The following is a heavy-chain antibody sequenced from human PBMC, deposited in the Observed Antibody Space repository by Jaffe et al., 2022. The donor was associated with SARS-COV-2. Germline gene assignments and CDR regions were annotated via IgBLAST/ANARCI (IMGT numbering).Heavy chain of an antibody. J-gene: IGHJ4*02. CDR1: GFIFRNYA. Sequence: EFQLVESGGGLIQPGGSLRLSCAASGFIFRNYAMSWVRQAPGKGLEWVASIGAGGGNKYYADSVKGRFTVSRDNFENTLHLQMNSLRAEDTAVYHCAKFPEGHWGQGTLVSVSS. V-gene: IGHV3-23*04. CDR3: AKFPEGH. CDR2: IGAGGGNK.